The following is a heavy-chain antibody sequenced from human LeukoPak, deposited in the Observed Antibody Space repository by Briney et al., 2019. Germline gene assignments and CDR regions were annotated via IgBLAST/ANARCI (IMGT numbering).Heavy chain of an antibody. CDR2: IYYSGST. CDR1: GGSTSSYY. D-gene: IGHD5-18*01. J-gene: IGHJ4*02. Sequence: KPSETLSLNCTVSGGSTSSYYWSWIRQPPGKGLEWIGYIYYSGSTNYNPSLKSRVTISIDTSKNQFSLNLSSVTAADTAVYYCARGASGYSNGWGQGTLVTVSS. CDR3: ARGASGYSNG. V-gene: IGHV4-59*01.